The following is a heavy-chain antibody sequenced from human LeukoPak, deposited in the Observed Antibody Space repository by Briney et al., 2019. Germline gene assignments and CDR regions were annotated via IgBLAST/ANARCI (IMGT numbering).Heavy chain of an antibody. CDR1: GFTFSSYS. D-gene: IGHD6-13*01. CDR2: ISSSSSYI. CDR3: AREHFIAAAAVDY. Sequence: GGSLRLSCAASGFTFSSYSMNWVRQAPGKGLEWVSSISSSSSYIYYADSVKGRFTISRDNAKNSLYLQMNSLRAEDTAVYYSAREHFIAAAAVDYWGQGTLVTVSS. J-gene: IGHJ4*02. V-gene: IGHV3-21*01.